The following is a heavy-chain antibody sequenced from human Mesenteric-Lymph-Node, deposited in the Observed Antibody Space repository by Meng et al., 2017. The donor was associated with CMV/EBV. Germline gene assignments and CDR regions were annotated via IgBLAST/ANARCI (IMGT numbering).Heavy chain of an antibody. V-gene: IGHV3-20*03. Sequence: EYGMTWVRRAPGKGLEWVSGISWNGGTTGYADSVKGRFTISRDNAKNSLYLQMNSLRAEDTALYYCARRCSRTSCYAGHYYYGMDVWGQGTTVTVSS. CDR1: EYG. CDR3: ARRCSRTSCYAGHYYYGMDV. J-gene: IGHJ6*02. D-gene: IGHD2-2*01. CDR2: ISWNGGTT.